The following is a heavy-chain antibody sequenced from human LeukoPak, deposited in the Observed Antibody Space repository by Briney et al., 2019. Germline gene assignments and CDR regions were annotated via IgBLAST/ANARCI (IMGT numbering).Heavy chain of an antibody. V-gene: IGHV4-59*11. Sequence: SETLSLTCSVSGGVFSIHYWTWIRQPPGKGLEWIGYVYYSGSTNYNPSLKSRVTMSVDTSRNQFSLKQSSVTAADTAVYYCARVSHSGYDYWGQGTLVTVSS. J-gene: IGHJ4*02. CDR2: VYYSGST. CDR1: GGVFSIHY. CDR3: ARVSHSGYDY. D-gene: IGHD3-22*01.